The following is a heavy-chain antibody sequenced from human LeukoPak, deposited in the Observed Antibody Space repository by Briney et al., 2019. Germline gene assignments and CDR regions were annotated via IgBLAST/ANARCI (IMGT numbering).Heavy chain of an antibody. Sequence: GESLQISFKASGYSFTYYRLAWVRLRPGKGREWMGIILPADSDTTYSASFQGEVTFSVDRSINTAYLHWSSLQASDTATYYCARRRGASTGYTLDYWGQGTLVTVSS. CDR3: ARRRGASTGYTLDY. V-gene: IGHV5-51*01. D-gene: IGHD3-16*02. J-gene: IGHJ4*02. CDR2: ILPADSDT. CDR1: GYSFTYYR.